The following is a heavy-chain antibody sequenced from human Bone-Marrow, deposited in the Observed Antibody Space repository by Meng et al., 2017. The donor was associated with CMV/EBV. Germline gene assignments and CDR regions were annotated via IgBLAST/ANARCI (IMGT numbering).Heavy chain of an antibody. CDR2: ISWEDVK. CDR1: GFSLHTTGVG. J-gene: IGHJ5*02. V-gene: IGHV2-5*02. D-gene: IGHD5-18*01. CDR3: ARGGFSYGLLWFDP. Sequence: QITLKESGPPLVNPTQTLTLTCTFSGFSLHTTGVGVGWIRQSPGKALEWLALISWEDVKEYSPSLNTRLTITKDTSKNQVLLTMTNMDPVDTATYYCARGGFSYGLLWFDPWGQGALVTVSS.